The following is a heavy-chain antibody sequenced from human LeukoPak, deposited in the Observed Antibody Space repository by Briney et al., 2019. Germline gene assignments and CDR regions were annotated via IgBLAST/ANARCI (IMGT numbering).Heavy chain of an antibody. Sequence: PGGSLRLSCTASGFTLYDYAMHWVRQAPGKGLEWVSGIGWNSATIGYADSVEGRFTISRDNARNSLYLQMNSLRPEDTALYYCVNDMAAAVLYYFDQWGQGTLVTVSS. V-gene: IGHV3-9*01. CDR1: GFTLYDYA. J-gene: IGHJ4*02. CDR2: IGWNSATI. CDR3: VNDMAAAVLYYFDQ. D-gene: IGHD6-13*01.